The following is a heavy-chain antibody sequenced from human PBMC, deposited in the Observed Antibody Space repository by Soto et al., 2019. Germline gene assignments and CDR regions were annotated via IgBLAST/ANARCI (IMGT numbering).Heavy chain of an antibody. V-gene: IGHV3-9*01. J-gene: IGHJ4*02. CDR2: ISWNSGSI. Sequence: RRLSCAASGFTFDDYAMHWVRQAPGKGLEWVSGISWNSGSIGYADSVKGRFTISRDNAKNSLYLQMNSLRSEDTALYYCAKDMGYDLSPLGYFDYWGQGTLVTVSS. D-gene: IGHD5-12*01. CDR3: AKDMGYDLSPLGYFDY. CDR1: GFTFDDYA.